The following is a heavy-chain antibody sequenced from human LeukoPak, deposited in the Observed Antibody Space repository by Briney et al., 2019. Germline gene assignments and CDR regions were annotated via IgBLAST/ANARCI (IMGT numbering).Heavy chain of an antibody. V-gene: IGHV4-59*08. CDR3: ASYYDILTGFDP. CDR2: IYYSGST. J-gene: IGHJ5*02. CDR1: GGSISSYY. D-gene: IGHD3-9*01. Sequence: SETLSLTCTVSGGSISSYYWSWIRQPPGKGLEWIGYIYYSGSTNYNPSLKSRVTISVDTSKNQFSLKLSSATAAGTAVYYCASYYDILTGFDPWGQGTLVTVSS.